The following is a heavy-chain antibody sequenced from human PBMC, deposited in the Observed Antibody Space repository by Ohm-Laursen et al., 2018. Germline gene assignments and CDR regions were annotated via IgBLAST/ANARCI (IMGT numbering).Heavy chain of an antibody. V-gene: IGHV3-23*01. CDR2: ISGSGGST. CDR1: GFTFSSYA. D-gene: IGHD2-2*02. J-gene: IGHJ4*02. Sequence: SLRLSCTASGFTFSSYAMSWVRQAPGKGLEWVSAISGSGGSTYYADSVKGRFTISRDNSKNTLYLQMNSLRAEDTAVYYCAKSICSTSCYSFDYWGQGTLATVSS. CDR3: AKSICSTSCYSFDY.